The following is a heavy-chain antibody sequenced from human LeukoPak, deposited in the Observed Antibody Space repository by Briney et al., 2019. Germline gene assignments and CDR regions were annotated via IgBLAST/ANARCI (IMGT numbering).Heavy chain of an antibody. V-gene: IGHV3-11*04. D-gene: IGHD6-13*01. Sequence: GGSLTLSCAASGFTFSDYYMSWIRQAPGKGLEWVSYISSSGSTIYYADFVKGRFTISRDNAKNSLYLQMNSLRAEDTAVYYCASVSSSWYVSGYYYYMDVWGKGTTVTVSS. CDR3: ASVSSSWYVSGYYYYMDV. CDR2: ISSSGSTI. J-gene: IGHJ6*03. CDR1: GFTFSDYY.